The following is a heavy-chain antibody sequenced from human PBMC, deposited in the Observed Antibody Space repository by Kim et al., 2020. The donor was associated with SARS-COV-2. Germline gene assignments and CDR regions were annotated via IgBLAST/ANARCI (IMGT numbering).Heavy chain of an antibody. CDR3: ARAVWFRQLLPRYYFDY. J-gene: IGHJ4*02. D-gene: IGHD3-10*01. Sequence: FQGRVTVTRNTSISTAYMELGSLRSEDTAVYYCARAVWFRQLLPRYYFDYWGQGTLVTVSS. V-gene: IGHV1-8*01.